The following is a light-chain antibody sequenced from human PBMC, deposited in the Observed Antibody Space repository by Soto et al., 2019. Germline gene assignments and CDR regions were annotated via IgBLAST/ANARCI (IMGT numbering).Light chain of an antibody. J-gene: IGLJ2*01. Sequence: QSVLTQPPSVSGAPGQAITMSCTGSGSNVGASYDVHWYQVLPGAGPRLLIYKNNNRPSGVPDRFSSSESGTSASLAITGLRTEDEADYYCQSYDNILSGPLFGGGTKLTVL. CDR2: KNN. CDR3: QSYDNILSGPL. CDR1: GSNVGASYD. V-gene: IGLV1-40*01.